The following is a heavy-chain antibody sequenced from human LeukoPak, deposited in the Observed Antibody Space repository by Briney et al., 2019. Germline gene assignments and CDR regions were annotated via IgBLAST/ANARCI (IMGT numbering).Heavy chain of an antibody. V-gene: IGHV4-34*01. D-gene: IGHD4-23*01. CDR3: ARGGGAAQPFDY. J-gene: IGHJ4*02. Sequence: SETLSLTCAVYGGSLSGYYWSWIRQPPGKGLEWIGEINHSGSTNYNPSLKSRVTVSVDTSKNQFSLKLSSVTAADTAVYYCARGGGAAQPFDYWGQGTLVTVSS. CDR1: GGSLSGYY. CDR2: INHSGST.